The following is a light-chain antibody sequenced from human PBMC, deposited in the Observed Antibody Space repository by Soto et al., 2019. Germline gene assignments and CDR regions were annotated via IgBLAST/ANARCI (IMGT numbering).Light chain of an antibody. J-gene: IGKJ4*01. CDR3: QQRSNWPST. Sequence: EIVLTQSPATLSLSPGERAALSCRASQSVSSYLAGYQQKPGQAPRLLIYDAFKRATGIPARFSGSGAGTDFTLIISSLEPEDFAVYYCQQRSNWPSTFGGGTKVEVK. V-gene: IGKV3-11*01. CDR2: DAF. CDR1: QSVSSY.